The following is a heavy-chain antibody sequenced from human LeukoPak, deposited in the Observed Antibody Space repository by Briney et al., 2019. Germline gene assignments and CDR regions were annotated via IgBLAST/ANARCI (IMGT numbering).Heavy chain of an antibody. V-gene: IGHV3-21*01. D-gene: IGHD5-18*01. CDR3: AREGYLASEWFEP. J-gene: IGHJ5*02. CDR1: GFTFSSYS. Sequence: PGGSLRLSCAASGFTFSSYSMNWVRQAPGKGLEWVSFICSSSSKIYSADSVRGRFIISSDTANNSQYLQMSSLRDEDTAVYYCAREGYLASEWFEPWGQGTLVTVSS. CDR2: ICSSSSKI.